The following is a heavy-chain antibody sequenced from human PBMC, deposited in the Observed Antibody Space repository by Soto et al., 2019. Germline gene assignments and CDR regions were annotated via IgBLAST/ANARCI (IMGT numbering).Heavy chain of an antibody. CDR3: ARPRSGSYRLDYYGMDV. D-gene: IGHD3-10*01. CDR1: GYSFSNYW. Sequence: PGESLKISCNGSGYSFSNYWIAWVRQMPGKGLEWMGIIYVGDSDTRYSPSFQGQVTISADKSISTAYLQWRSLRASDTAMYYCARPRSGSYRLDYYGMDVWGQGTTVTVSS. V-gene: IGHV5-51*01. J-gene: IGHJ6*02. CDR2: IYVGDSDT.